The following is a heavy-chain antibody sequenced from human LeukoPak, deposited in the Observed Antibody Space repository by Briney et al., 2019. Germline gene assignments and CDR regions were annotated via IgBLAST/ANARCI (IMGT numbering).Heavy chain of an antibody. Sequence: ASVKVSCKASGYTFTGYYMHWVRQAPGQGLEWMGWINPNSGDTNYAQKFQGRVTMTRDTSISTAYMELSSLRSEDMAVYYCARSAGTTPWWFDPWGQGTLVTVSS. J-gene: IGHJ5*02. D-gene: IGHD1-7*01. CDR2: INPNSGDT. V-gene: IGHV1-2*02. CDR1: GYTFTGYY. CDR3: ARSAGTTPWWFDP.